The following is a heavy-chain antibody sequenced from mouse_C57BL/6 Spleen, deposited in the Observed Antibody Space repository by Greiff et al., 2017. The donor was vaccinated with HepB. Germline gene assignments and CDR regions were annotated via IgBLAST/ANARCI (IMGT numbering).Heavy chain of an antibody. CDR1: GFTFSSYG. Sequence: EVQLVESGGDLVKPGGSLKLSCAASGFTFSSYGMSWVRQTPDKRLEWVATISSGGSYTYYPDSVKGRFTISRDNAKNTLYLQMSSLKSEDTAMYYCARQGGSSLYYAMDYWGQGTSVTVSS. CDR2: ISSGGSYT. CDR3: ARQGGSSLYYAMDY. V-gene: IGHV5-6*01. D-gene: IGHD1-1*01. J-gene: IGHJ4*01.